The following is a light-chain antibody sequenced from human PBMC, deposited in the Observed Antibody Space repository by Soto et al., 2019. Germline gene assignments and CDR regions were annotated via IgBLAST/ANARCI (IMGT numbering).Light chain of an antibody. CDR2: AAS. J-gene: IGKJ1*01. CDR1: RTISSY. CDR3: QQSYSTPPT. Sequence: DIQMTQSPSSLSASVGDSFAITCRASRTISSYLNWYQQTPGKAPKLLIYAASSLQSGVPSRFSGSGSGTDFTLTISSLHPEDSATYYCQQSYSTPPTFGQGTKVDI. V-gene: IGKV1-39*01.